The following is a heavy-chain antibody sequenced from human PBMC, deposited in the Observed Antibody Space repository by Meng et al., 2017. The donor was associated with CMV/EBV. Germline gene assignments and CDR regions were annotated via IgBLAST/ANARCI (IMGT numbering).Heavy chain of an antibody. CDR3: ARALRPIDGAPYGMDV. D-gene: IGHD3-16*01. J-gene: IGHJ6*02. CDR2: ISSSSSYI. V-gene: IGHV3-21*01. Sequence: GGSLRLSCAASGFTFSSYSMNWVRQAPGKGLEWVSSISSSSSYIYYADSVKGRFTISRDNAKNSLYPQMNSLRAEDTAVYYCARALRPIDGAPYGMDVWGQGTTVTVSS. CDR1: GFTFSSYS.